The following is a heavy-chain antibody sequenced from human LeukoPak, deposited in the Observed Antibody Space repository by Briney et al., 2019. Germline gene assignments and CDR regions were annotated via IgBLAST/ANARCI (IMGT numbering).Heavy chain of an antibody. V-gene: IGHV3-30-3*01. CDR2: ISYDGSNK. Sequence: GGSLRLSCAASGFTFSSYAMHWVRQAPGKGLEWVAVISYDGSNKYYADSVKGRFTNSRDNSKNTLYLQMNSLRVEDTAVYYRARECGTYLYYYYGMDVWGQGTTVTVSS. CDR3: ARECGTYLYYYYGMDV. CDR1: GFTFSSYA. D-gene: IGHD1-26*01. J-gene: IGHJ6*02.